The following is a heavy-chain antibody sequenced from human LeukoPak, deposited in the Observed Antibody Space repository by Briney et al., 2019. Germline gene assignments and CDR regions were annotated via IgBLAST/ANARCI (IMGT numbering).Heavy chain of an antibody. CDR2: INHSGST. J-gene: IGHJ6*04. D-gene: IGHD5-24*01. Sequence: SETPSLTCAVYGGSFSGYYWSWIRQTPGKGLERIGEINHSGSTNYNPSPKSRATISVETTKNQISLKLSSVTAADRAVYYCARGEIASSQYYYYYGMDVWGKGTTVTVSS. CDR1: GGSFSGYY. V-gene: IGHV4-34*01. CDR3: ARGEIASSQYYYYYGMDV.